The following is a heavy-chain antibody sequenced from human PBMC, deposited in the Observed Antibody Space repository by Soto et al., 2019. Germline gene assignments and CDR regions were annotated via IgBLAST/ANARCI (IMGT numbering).Heavy chain of an antibody. Sequence: ASVKVSCKASGYTFTSYAMHWVRLAPGQRLERMGWINAGNGNTKYSQKFQGRVTITRDTSASTAYMELSSLRSEDTAVYYCARSIVVVTALDYWGQGTLVTVSS. CDR2: INAGNGNT. CDR1: GYTFTSYA. J-gene: IGHJ4*02. CDR3: ARSIVVVTALDY. V-gene: IGHV1-3*01. D-gene: IGHD2-21*02.